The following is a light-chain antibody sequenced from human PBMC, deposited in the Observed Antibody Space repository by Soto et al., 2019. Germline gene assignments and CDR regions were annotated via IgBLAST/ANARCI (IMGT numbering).Light chain of an antibody. V-gene: IGKV1-39*01. J-gene: IGKJ1*01. Sequence: DIPMTQSPSSLSASVGDRVTITCRTSQSIDYYLNWVQQKPGKAPKLLIHAASSLQSGVPSRFSGSGSGTDFTLTISSLQPDDSATYYCQQSYSSPRAFGQGIKVEIK. CDR3: QQSYSSPRA. CDR2: AAS. CDR1: QSIDYY.